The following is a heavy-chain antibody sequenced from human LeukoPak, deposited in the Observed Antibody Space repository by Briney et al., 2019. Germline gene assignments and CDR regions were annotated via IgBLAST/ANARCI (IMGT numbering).Heavy chain of an antibody. CDR3: ARDNGLGATVGDY. CDR2: INPNSGGT. D-gene: IGHD1-26*01. Sequence: PRASVKVSCKASGYTFTDYYIHWVRQAPGQGLEWMGRINPNSGGTKYAQNFQGRVTMTRDTSISTAYMELSRRRSDDTAVYYCARDNGLGATVGDYWGQGTLVTVSS. J-gene: IGHJ4*02. CDR1: GYTFTDYY. V-gene: IGHV1-2*06.